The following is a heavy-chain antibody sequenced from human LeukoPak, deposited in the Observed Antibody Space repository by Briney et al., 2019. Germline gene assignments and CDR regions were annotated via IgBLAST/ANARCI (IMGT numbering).Heavy chain of an antibody. J-gene: IGHJ6*03. V-gene: IGHV4-61*02. Sequence: SQTLSLTCTVSGGSISGSSYYWSWIRQPAGKGLEWIGRIYTSGSTNCNPSLKSRVTISIDTSKNQFSLELSSVTAADTAVYYCARSITIFGVVIARDYYMDVWGKGTTVTVSS. CDR1: GGSISGSSYY. D-gene: IGHD3-3*01. CDR3: ARSITIFGVVIARDYYMDV. CDR2: IYTSGST.